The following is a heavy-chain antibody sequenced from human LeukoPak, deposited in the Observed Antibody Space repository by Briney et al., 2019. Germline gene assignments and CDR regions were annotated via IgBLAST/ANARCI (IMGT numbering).Heavy chain of an antibody. CDR2: VDPTDSYT. CDR3: ARQGIVVADSFDP. D-gene: IGHD6-19*01. Sequence: GESLKISCKGSGYSFTNYWISWVRQRPGKALEWIGRVDPTDSYTNYSPSFQGHVAISVDKSISTAYPQWSSLKASDTAMYYCARQGIVVADSFDPWGQGTLVTVSS. CDR1: GYSFTNYW. V-gene: IGHV5-10-1*01. J-gene: IGHJ5*02.